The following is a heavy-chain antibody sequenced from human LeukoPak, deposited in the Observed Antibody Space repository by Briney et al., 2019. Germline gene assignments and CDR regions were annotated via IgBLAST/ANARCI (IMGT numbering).Heavy chain of an antibody. CDR2: IYSGGST. CDR1: GFTVSSNY. Sequence: GGSLRLSCAASGFTVSSNYMSWVRQAPGKGLEWVSVIYSGGSTYYADSVKGRFTISRDNSENTLYLQMNSLRAENTAVYYCASYVVVASRDAFDIWGQGTMVTVSS. D-gene: IGHD2-15*01. CDR3: ASYVVVASRDAFDI. J-gene: IGHJ3*02. V-gene: IGHV3-66*01.